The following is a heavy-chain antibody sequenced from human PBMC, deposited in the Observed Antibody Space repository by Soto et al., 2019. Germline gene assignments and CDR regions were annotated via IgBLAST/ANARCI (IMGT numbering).Heavy chain of an antibody. D-gene: IGHD2-2*02. Sequence: SETLPLTCAVSGGSISSGGYCWSWIRQPPGKGLEWIGYIYHSGSTYYNPSLKSRVTISVDGSKNQFSLKLSSVTAADTAVYYCARSIYRYNWFDPWGQGTLVTVPQ. J-gene: IGHJ5*02. CDR3: ARSIYRYNWFDP. V-gene: IGHV4-30-2*01. CDR1: GGSISSGGYC. CDR2: IYHSGST.